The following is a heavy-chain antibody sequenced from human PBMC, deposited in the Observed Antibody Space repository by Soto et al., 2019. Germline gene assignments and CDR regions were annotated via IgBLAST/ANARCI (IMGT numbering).Heavy chain of an antibody. V-gene: IGHV1-18*04. D-gene: IGHD3-9*01. J-gene: IGHJ4*02. CDR3: ARGYSDGYYDILTGTYYFDY. Sequence: QVQLVQSGAEVKKPGASVKVSCKASGYTFTSYGISWVRQAPGQGLEWMGWISAYNGNTNYAQKLQGRVTMTTDTSTSTAYIELRSLRSDDTAVYYCARGYSDGYYDILTGTYYFDYWGQGTLVTVSS. CDR2: ISAYNGNT. CDR1: GYTFTSYG.